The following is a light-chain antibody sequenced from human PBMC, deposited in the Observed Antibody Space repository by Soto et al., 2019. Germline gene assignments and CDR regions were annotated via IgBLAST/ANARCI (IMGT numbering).Light chain of an antibody. CDR1: QSVSSY. V-gene: IGKV3-11*01. J-gene: IGKJ5*01. Sequence: EIVLTQSPATLSLSPGERATLSCRASQSVSSYLAWYQQKPGQAPRLLIYDASNRATGIPARFSGSGSGTDFTLTISSLEPEDFAVYYCQQRSNFITFGQGTRREIK. CDR3: QQRSNFIT. CDR2: DAS.